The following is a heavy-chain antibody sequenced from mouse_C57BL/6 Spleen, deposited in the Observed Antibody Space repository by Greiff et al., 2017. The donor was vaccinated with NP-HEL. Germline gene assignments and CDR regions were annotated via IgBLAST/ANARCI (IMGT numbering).Heavy chain of an antibody. V-gene: IGHV1-66*01. D-gene: IGHD1-1*01. CDR1: GYSFTSYY. Sequence: QVQLKESGPELVKPGASVKISCKASGYSFTSYYIHWVKQRPGQGLEWIGWIYPGSGNTKYNEKFKGKATLTADTSSSTAYMQLSSLTSEDSAVYYCARSDYGSSYDFDVWGTGTTVTVSS. CDR2: IYPGSGNT. CDR3: ARSDYGSSYDFDV. J-gene: IGHJ1*03.